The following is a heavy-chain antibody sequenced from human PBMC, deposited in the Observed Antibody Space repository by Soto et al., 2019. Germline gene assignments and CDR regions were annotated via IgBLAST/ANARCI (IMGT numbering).Heavy chain of an antibody. V-gene: IGHV3-30*18. D-gene: IGHD6-13*01. CDR2: MSYDGTKE. J-gene: IGHJ4*02. CDR3: AKEYGSTRIDH. CDR1: GFTLSTYG. Sequence: PGGSLRLSCAASGFTLSTYGMHWVRQAPGKGLEWVAAMSYDGTKEYCADSVKGRFTISRDNSRTTLFLQLNSLRAEDTAVYYCAKEYGSTRIDHRGQGTMVTVSS.